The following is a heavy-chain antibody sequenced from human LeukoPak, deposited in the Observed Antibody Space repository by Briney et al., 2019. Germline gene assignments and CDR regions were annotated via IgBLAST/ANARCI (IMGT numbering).Heavy chain of an antibody. CDR3: ARFRGSGSAFDI. D-gene: IGHD3-10*01. CDR1: GGSTNTYY. Sequence: SETLSLTCTVSGGSTNTYYWSWIRQPAGKGLEWIGRIYTSGNTNHNPSLKSRITMSVDTSKNQFSLNLSSVTAADTAVYYCARFRGSGSAFDIWGQGTMVTVSS. V-gene: IGHV4-4*07. CDR2: IYTSGNT. J-gene: IGHJ3*02.